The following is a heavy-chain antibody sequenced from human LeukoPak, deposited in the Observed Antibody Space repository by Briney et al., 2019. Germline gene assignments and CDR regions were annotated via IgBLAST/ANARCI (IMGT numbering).Heavy chain of an antibody. V-gene: IGHV4-61*02. CDR1: GGSITSGRYY. D-gene: IGHD2-21*02. CDR3: ARGVVTDDYYMDV. CDR2: LYTNDNT. J-gene: IGHJ6*03. Sequence: SQTLSLTCSVSGGSITSGRYYWTWIRQPAGKGLEWIGRLYTNDNTNYDPSLESRVSISVDTSKSQFYLQQTPATDADTAVYFCARGVVTDDYYMDVWGKGITVIVSS.